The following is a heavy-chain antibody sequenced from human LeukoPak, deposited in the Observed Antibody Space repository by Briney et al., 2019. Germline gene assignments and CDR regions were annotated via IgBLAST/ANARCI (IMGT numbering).Heavy chain of an antibody. CDR1: GFTFSSYA. CDR3: ARTCSSTSCYSPSCPDY. D-gene: IGHD2-2*02. J-gene: IGHJ4*02. V-gene: IGHV3-23*01. CDR2: ISGSGGST. Sequence: GGSLRLSCAASGFTFSSYAMSWVRQAPGKGLEWVSAISGSGGSTYYADSVKGRFTISRDNSKNTLYLQMNSLRAEDTAVYYCARTCSSTSCYSPSCPDYWGQGTLVTVSS.